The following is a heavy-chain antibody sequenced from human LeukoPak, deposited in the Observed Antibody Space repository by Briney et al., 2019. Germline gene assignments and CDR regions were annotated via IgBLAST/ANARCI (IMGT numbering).Heavy chain of an antibody. CDR2: MNPSGST. J-gene: IGHJ6*03. V-gene: IGHV4-34*01. CDR3: ARGRKDVTMIVVVMTAVSYYLDV. D-gene: IGHD3-22*01. Sequence: PSETLYLACAGYGGSFSGYYWTWVRQTPEQGLEWIGEMNPSGSTSYNPSLKSRVTISVDTSRNQFSLKLSSVNAADTAVYYCARGRKDVTMIVVVMTAVSYYLDVWGKGTTVTVS. CDR1: GGSFSGYY.